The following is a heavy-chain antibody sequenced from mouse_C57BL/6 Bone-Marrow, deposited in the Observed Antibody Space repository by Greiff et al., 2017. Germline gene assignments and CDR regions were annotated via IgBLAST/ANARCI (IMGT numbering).Heavy chain of an antibody. J-gene: IGHJ4*01. D-gene: IGHD2-2*01. CDR2: ISSGSSNT. CDR3: ARRLRYAMDY. V-gene: IGHV5-17*01. CDR1: GFTFSDYG. Sequence: EVQLVESGGGLVKPGGSLKLSCAASGFTFSDYGMHWVRQAPEQGLEWVAYISSGSSNTYYADTVKGRFTISRDNAKNTLFLQMTSLRSEDTAMYYCARRLRYAMDYWGQGTSVTVSS.